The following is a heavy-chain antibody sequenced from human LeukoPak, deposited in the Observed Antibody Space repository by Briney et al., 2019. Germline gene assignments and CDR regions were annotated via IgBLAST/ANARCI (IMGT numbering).Heavy chain of an antibody. Sequence: GGSLRLSCAASGFTFSSYWMSWVRQAPGKGLEWVANIKQDGSEKYYVDSVKGRFTISRDNAKNSLYLQMNSLRAEETAVYYCARHREITFGGVIGIDYWGQGTLVTVSS. D-gene: IGHD3-16*02. J-gene: IGHJ4*02. CDR3: ARHREITFGGVIGIDY. CDR1: GFTFSSYW. V-gene: IGHV3-7*01. CDR2: IKQDGSEK.